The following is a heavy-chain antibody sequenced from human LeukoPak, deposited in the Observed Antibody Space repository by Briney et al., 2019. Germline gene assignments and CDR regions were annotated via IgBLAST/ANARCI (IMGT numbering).Heavy chain of an antibody. CDR2: ISYDGSNK. D-gene: IGHD2/OR15-2a*01. J-gene: IGHJ4*02. Sequence: GGSLRLSCAASGFTFSTYAIHWVRQAPGKGLEWVTVISYDGSNKYYADSVKGRFTISRDNSKNTLYLQMNSLRAEDTAVYYCAKVYSDYSLYYFDYWGQGTLVTVSS. CDR3: AKVYSDYSLYYFDY. CDR1: GFTFSTYA. V-gene: IGHV3-30*18.